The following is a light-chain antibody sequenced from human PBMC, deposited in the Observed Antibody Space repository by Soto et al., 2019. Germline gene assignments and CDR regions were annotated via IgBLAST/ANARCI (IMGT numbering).Light chain of an antibody. V-gene: IGKV1-33*01. CDR1: QDISNY. Sequence: DIQMTQSPSSLSASVGDRVTITCQASQDISNYLNWYQQKPGKAPKLLIYDASNLETGVPSRFSGSGSPTDFTFTISSLPPEDIATYYCQQYDNLPLTFGGGTKVDIK. CDR3: QQYDNLPLT. J-gene: IGKJ4*01. CDR2: DAS.